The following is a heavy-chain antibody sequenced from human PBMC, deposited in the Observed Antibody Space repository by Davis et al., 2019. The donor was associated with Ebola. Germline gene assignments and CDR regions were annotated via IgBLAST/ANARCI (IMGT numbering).Heavy chain of an antibody. Sequence: MPSETLSLTCTVSGASISSRSYYWGWIRQPPGKGLEWVGSFSYGDNTHYYNPSLRSRVTISVDTSKKQLSLKLSSVTAADTAVYYCARHVITGYCFDNWGQGTLVTVSS. D-gene: IGHD1-14*01. CDR1: GASISSRSYY. CDR3: ARHVITGYCFDN. CDR2: FSYGDNTH. V-gene: IGHV4-39*01. J-gene: IGHJ4*02.